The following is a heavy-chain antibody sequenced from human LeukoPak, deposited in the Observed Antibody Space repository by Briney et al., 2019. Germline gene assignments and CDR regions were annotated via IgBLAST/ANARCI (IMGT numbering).Heavy chain of an antibody. J-gene: IGHJ4*02. V-gene: IGHV1-69*13. D-gene: IGHD5-24*01. CDR1: GGTFSSYA. Sequence: SVKVSCKASGGTFSSYAISWVRQAPGQGLEWMGGIIPIFGTANYAQKFQGRVTITADESTSTAYMELSSLRAEDTAVYYCAKDDAWLQYGNWGRGTLVTVSS. CDR3: AKDDAWLQYGN. CDR2: IIPIFGTA.